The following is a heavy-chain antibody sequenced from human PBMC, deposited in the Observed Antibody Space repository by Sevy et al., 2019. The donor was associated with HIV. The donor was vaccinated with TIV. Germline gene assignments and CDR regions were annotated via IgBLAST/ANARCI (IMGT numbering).Heavy chain of an antibody. J-gene: IGHJ5*02. V-gene: IGHV4-59*13. Sequence: SETLSLTCTVSGGSISSYYWSWIRQPPGKGLEWIGYIYYGGSTNYNPSLKSRVTISVDTSKNQFSLKLSSVTAADTAVYYCARGEKGYSYGNNWFDPWGQGTMVTVSS. CDR1: GGSISSYY. CDR2: IYYGGST. CDR3: ARGEKGYSYGNNWFDP. D-gene: IGHD5-18*01.